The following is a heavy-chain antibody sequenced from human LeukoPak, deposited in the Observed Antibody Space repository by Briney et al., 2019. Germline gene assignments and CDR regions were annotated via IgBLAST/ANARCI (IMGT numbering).Heavy chain of an antibody. Sequence: GGSLTLSCAASGFTFSSFGMHCVRQAPGRGLEWVAFIWYDGSNKYYAHSMKGRFTISRDNSKNTLYLQMTSLRAEDTAVYYCGRVCYRWGWFFIDYCGQRTLVTVSS. J-gene: IGHJ4*02. V-gene: IGHV3-33*01. CDR2: IWYDGSNK. CDR3: GRVCYRWGWFFIDY. CDR1: GFTFSSFG. D-gene: IGHD2-2*02.